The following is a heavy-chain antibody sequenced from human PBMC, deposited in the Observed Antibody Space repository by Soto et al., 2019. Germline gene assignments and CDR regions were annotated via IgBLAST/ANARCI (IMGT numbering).Heavy chain of an antibody. CDR3: ARGRYGDY. CDR1: GYGFTTYG. D-gene: IGHD1-1*01. CDR2: ISAHNGNT. J-gene: IGHJ4*02. Sequence: QVHLVQSGAEVKKPGASVKVSCKGSGYGFTTYGITWVRQAPGQGLEWMAWISAHNGNTYYAQKLQGRVTVTRDTSTSTAYMELTSLRSDDTAVYYCARGRYGDYWGQGALVTVSS. V-gene: IGHV1-18*01.